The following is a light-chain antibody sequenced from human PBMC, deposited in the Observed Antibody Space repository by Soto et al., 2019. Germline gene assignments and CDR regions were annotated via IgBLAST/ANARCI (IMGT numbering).Light chain of an antibody. Sequence: EMVWTQSPCTLSLAPWEILTLCSRVRRSVGAYLAWYQQSPGLAPRLLVYGVSSRATGIPDRFSGSGSGTDFTLTISSLEPEDFAVYYCQQRSNWPPTTFGGGTKVDIK. CDR2: GVS. CDR1: RSVGAY. J-gene: IGKJ4*01. V-gene: IGKV3-11*01. CDR3: QQRSNWPPTT.